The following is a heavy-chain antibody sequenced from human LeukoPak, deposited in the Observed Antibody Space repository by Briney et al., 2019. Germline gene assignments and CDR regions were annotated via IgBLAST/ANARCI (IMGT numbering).Heavy chain of an antibody. CDR3: AKDLPITMVRGVGYFDY. D-gene: IGHD3-10*01. CDR2: ISGSGGST. V-gene: IGHV3-23*01. Sequence: GGSLRLSCAASGFTFSSYAMSWVRQAPGKGLEWVSAISGSGGSTYYADSVKGRFTISRDNSKNTLYLQMNSLRAKDTAVYYCAKDLPITMVRGVGYFDYWGQGTLVTVSS. CDR1: GFTFSSYA. J-gene: IGHJ4*02.